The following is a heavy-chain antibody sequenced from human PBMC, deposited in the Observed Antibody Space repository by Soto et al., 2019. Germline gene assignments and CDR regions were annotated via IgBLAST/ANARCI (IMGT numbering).Heavy chain of an antibody. V-gene: IGHV3-23*01. D-gene: IGHD3-16*02. J-gene: IGHJ4*02. CDR3: AKDYSMITFGGVIVTPFDY. CDR1: GFTFSSYA. Sequence: GGSLRLSCAASGFTFSSYAMSWVRQAPGKGLEWVSGISGSGSSTYYADSVKGRFTISRDNSKNTLYLQMNSLRAEDTALYYCAKDYSMITFGGVIVTPFDYWGQGTLVTVSS. CDR2: ISGSGSST.